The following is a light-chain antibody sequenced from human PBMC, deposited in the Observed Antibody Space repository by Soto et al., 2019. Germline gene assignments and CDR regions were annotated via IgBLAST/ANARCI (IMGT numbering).Light chain of an antibody. CDR3: SSYAGSSNV. Sequence: QSVLTQPPSASGSPGQSVAISCTGTSSDVGGYNYVSWYQQHPGKAPKLMIYEVNKRPSGLPDRFSGSKSGNTASLTVSGLQAEDEAEYYCSSYAGSSNVFGTGTKLTV. J-gene: IGLJ1*01. CDR1: SSDVGGYNY. CDR2: EVN. V-gene: IGLV2-8*01.